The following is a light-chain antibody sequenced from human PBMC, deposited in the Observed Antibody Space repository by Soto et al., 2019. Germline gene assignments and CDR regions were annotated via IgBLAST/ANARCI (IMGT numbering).Light chain of an antibody. CDR2: EVS. CDR1: TRDLGTYNY. Sequence: QSALTQPASVSGSPGQSIPISCSGATRDLGTYNYVSWYQHHPGKVPKVIIYEVSNRPSGVSNRFSGSKSGNTASLTISGLQAEDEADYYCSSYTSLATLVFGGGTKLTVL. CDR3: SSYTSLATLV. V-gene: IGLV2-14*01. J-gene: IGLJ3*02.